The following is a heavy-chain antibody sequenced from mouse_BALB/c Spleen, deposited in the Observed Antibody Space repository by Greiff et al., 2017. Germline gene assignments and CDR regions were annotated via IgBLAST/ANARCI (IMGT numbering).Heavy chain of an antibody. CDR2: ISDGGSYT. V-gene: IGHV5-4*02. D-gene: IGHD2-10*02. J-gene: IGHJ4*01. Sequence: EVQLVESGGGLVKPGGSLKLSCAASGFTFSDYYMYWVRQTPEKRLEWVATISDGGSYTYYPDSVKGRFTISRDNAKNNLYLQMSSLKSEDTAMYYCARDSMVTYYAMDYWGQGTSVTVSS. CDR3: ARDSMVTYYAMDY. CDR1: GFTFSDYY.